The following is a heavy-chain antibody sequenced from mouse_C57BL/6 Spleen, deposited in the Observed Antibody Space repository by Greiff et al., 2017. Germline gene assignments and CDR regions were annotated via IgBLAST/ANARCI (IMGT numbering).Heavy chain of an antibody. V-gene: IGHV10-3*01. Sequence: EVQLVESGGGLVQPKGSLKLSCAASGFTFNTYAMHWVRQAPGKGLEWVARIRSKSSNYATYYADSVKDRFTISRDDSQSMLYLQMNNLKTEDTAMYYCVRGGAGGNYERAMDYWGQGTSVTVSS. CDR2: IRSKSSNYAT. CDR1: GFTFNTYA. J-gene: IGHJ4*01. D-gene: IGHD2-1*01. CDR3: VRGGAGGNYERAMDY.